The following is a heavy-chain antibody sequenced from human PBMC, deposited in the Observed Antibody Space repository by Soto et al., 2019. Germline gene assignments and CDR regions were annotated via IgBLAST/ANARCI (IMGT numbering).Heavy chain of an antibody. CDR3: ARVRGAPITMIVVTPLGPIDY. D-gene: IGHD3-22*01. Sequence: PSETLSLTCTVSGGSISSSRCHWWSWVRQPPGKGLEWIGEIYHSGSTNYNPSLKSRVTISVDKSKNQFSLKLSSVTAADTAVYYCARVRGAPITMIVVTPLGPIDYWGQGTLVTVSS. V-gene: IGHV4-4*02. CDR1: GGSISSSRCHW. J-gene: IGHJ4*02. CDR2: IYHSGST.